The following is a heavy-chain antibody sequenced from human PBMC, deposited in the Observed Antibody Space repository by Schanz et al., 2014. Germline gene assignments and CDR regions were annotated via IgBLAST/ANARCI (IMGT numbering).Heavy chain of an antibody. D-gene: IGHD6-19*01. Sequence: QGQLVQSGTELKKPGASVKVSCKASGYTFTNYAMNWVRQAPGQGLEWVGWINTNTGTPAHAQGFAGRFVFSLDTAVTTAYLQISSLKAEDTAAYYCTTETIAMAGTFSIWGQGTLVTVSS. CDR2: INTNTGTP. CDR3: TTETIAMAGTFSI. J-gene: IGHJ4*02. CDR1: GYTFTNYA. V-gene: IGHV7-4-1*02.